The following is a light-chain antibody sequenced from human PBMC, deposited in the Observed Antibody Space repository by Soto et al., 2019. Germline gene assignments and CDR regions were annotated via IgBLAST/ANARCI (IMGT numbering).Light chain of an antibody. J-gene: IGKJ2*01. V-gene: IGKV1-6*01. CDR3: QQYNTYYT. CDR2: AAS. CDR1: QGIRND. Sequence: AIQMTQSPSSLSASVGDRVTITCRASQGIRNDLGWYQQKPGKAPNLLIYAASSLQSGVPSTFSGSGSGTDFTLTISSLQPEDFATYYCQQYNTYYTFGQGTKLEIK.